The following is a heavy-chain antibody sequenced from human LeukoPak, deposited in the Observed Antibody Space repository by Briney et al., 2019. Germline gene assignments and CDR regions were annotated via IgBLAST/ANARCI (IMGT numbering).Heavy chain of an antibody. V-gene: IGHV1-69*13. D-gene: IGHD3-10*01. CDR2: IIPIFGTA. CDR1: GGTFSSYA. Sequence: ASVKVSCKASGGTFSSYAISWVRQAPGQGLEWMGGIIPIFGTANYAQKFQGRVTITADESTSTAYMELSSLRSEDTAVYYCARFGVRGVTADYWGPGTLVTVSS. CDR3: ARFGVRGVTADY. J-gene: IGHJ4*02.